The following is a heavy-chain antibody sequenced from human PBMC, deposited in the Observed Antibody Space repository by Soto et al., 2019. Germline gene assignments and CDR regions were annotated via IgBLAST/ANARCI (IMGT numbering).Heavy chain of an antibody. Sequence: NGACNGFGCTLSIDPGSWLRHAPKKGLEWMGGIIPIFGTANYAQKFQGRVTITADKSTSTAYMELSSLRSEDTAVYYCARIPYDHVWGTDRYSTNFDYRGQGTQVPVSS. D-gene: IGHD3-16*02. CDR1: GCTLSIDP. V-gene: IGHV1-69*06. J-gene: IGHJ4*02. CDR2: IIPIFGTA. CDR3: ARIPYDHVWGTDRYSTNFDY.